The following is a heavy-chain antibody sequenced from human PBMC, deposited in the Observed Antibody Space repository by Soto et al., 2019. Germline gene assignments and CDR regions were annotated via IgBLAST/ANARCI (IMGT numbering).Heavy chain of an antibody. CDR3: AKDSRGDKRYFDY. CDR1: GFTFSSYA. V-gene: IGHV3-23*01. J-gene: IGHJ4*02. D-gene: IGHD2-21*02. CDR2: ISGSGGST. Sequence: EVQLLESGGGLVQPGGSLRLSCAASGFTFSSYAMSWVRQAPGKGLEWVSAISGSGGSTYYADSGKGRFTISRDNSKNTLYLQMNSLRAEDTAVYYCAKDSRGDKRYFDYWGQGTLVTVSS.